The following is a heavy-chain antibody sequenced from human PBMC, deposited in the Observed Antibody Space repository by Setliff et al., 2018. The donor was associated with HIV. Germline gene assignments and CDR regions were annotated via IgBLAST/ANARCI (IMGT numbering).Heavy chain of an antibody. CDR1: GFTFSSNW. CDR2: IKQDGSEK. J-gene: IGHJ6*03. CDR3: IKDGTVLGRNYFYLHA. D-gene: IGHD1-1*01. Sequence: HPGGSLRLSCAASGFTFSSNWLSWVRQAPGKGLEWVANIKQDGSEKYYVDSVRGRFTISRDNAEASLYLQMDSLRLEDTALYFCIKDGTVLGRNYFYLHAWGKGTMVTV. V-gene: IGHV3-7*03.